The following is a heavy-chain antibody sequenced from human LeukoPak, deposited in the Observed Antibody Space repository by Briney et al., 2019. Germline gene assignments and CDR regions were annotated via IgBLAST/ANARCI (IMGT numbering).Heavy chain of an antibody. CDR1: GGSFSGYY. CDR2: INHSGST. V-gene: IGHV4-34*01. J-gene: IGHJ4*02. Sequence: SETLSLTCAVYGGSFSGYYWSWIRQPPGEGLEWSGEINHSGSTNYNPSLKSRVTISVDTSKNQFSLKLRYVTDAATAVYYCARGRITMVRGVIETHYFDCWGQGTLVTVSS. D-gene: IGHD3-10*01. CDR3: ARGRITMVRGVIETHYFDC.